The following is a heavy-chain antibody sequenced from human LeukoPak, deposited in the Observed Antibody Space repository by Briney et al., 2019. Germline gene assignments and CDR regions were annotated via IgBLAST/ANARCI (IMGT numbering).Heavy chain of an antibody. Sequence: SETLSLTCIVSGGSISSSSYYWGWIRQPPGKGLEWIGSIYYSGRTYYNPSLKSRVTISVDTSKNQFSLKLSSVTVADTAVYYCARIRRTMGYCSGGSCANFDSWGQGTLVTVSS. CDR2: IYYSGRT. J-gene: IGHJ4*02. CDR3: ARIRRTMGYCSGGSCANFDS. D-gene: IGHD2-15*01. V-gene: IGHV4-39*01. CDR1: GGSISSSSYY.